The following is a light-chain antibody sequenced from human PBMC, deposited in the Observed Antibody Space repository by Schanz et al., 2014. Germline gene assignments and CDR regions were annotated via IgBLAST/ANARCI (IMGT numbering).Light chain of an antibody. Sequence: EIVLTQTPGTLSLSPGERAALSCRASQIVITNFLAWYQQKPGQAPRLLISDASNRATGVPDRFSGSGSGTDFTLTISSLQSEDFALYYCQQYENWPWTFGQGTKVEIK. CDR3: QQYENWPWT. CDR2: DAS. CDR1: QIVITNF. V-gene: IGKV3-20*01. J-gene: IGKJ1*01.